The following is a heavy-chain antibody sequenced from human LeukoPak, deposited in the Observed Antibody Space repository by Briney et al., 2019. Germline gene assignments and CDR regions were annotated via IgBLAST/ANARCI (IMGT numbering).Heavy chain of an antibody. V-gene: IGHV4-59*01. CDR2: IYYSGST. Sequence: SETLSLTCTVSGGSISSYYWSWIRQPPGKGLEWIGYIYYSGSTNYNPSLKSRVTISVDTSKNQFSLKLSSVTAADTAAYYCARGRAAAFDYWGQGTLVTVSS. J-gene: IGHJ4*02. D-gene: IGHD6-13*01. CDR3: ARGRAAAFDY. CDR1: GGSISSYY.